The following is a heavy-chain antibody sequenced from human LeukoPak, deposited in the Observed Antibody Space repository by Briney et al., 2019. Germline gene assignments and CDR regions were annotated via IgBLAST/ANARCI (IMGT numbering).Heavy chain of an antibody. CDR1: GYSISSGYY. V-gene: IGHV4-38-2*01. J-gene: IGHJ4*02. Sequence: SETLSLTCAVSGYSISSGYYWGWIRRPPGKGLEWIGSIYHSGSTYYNPSLKSRVTISVDTSKNQFSLKLSSVTAADTAVYYCAGAVAGYYFDYWGQGTLVTVSS. CDR3: AGAVAGYYFDY. CDR2: IYHSGST. D-gene: IGHD6-19*01.